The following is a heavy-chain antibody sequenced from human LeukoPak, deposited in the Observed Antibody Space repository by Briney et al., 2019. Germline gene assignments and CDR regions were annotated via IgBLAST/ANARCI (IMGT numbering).Heavy chain of an antibody. Sequence: SETLSLTRTVSGGSISSSSYYWGWIRQPPGKGLEWIGSMYYSGSTYYNPSLKSRVTISVDTSKNQFSLELTSVTAADTAVYYCARHSGSYLKSALHIWGQGTMVTVSS. J-gene: IGHJ3*02. CDR2: MYYSGST. D-gene: IGHD1-26*01. CDR1: GGSISSSSYY. CDR3: ARHSGSYLKSALHI. V-gene: IGHV4-39*01.